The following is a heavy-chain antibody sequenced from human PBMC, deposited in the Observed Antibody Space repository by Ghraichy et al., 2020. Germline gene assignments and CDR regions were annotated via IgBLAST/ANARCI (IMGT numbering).Heavy chain of an antibody. J-gene: IGHJ4*02. D-gene: IGHD5-24*01. CDR3: AKIRDVNGCGY. CDR1: GFTFSSYA. Sequence: AGSLRLSCAASGFTFSSYAMTWVRQAPGKGLEWVSSISGSGGNTYYADSVKGRFTLSRDNSKNTLFLQMNSLRAEDTAVYYCAKIRDVNGCGYWGQGTLVTVSS. CDR2: ISGSGGNT. V-gene: IGHV3-23*01.